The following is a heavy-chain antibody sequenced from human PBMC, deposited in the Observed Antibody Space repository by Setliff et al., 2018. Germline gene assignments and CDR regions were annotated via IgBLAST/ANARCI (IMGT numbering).Heavy chain of an antibody. CDR1: GYTLRNYA. D-gene: IGHD5-18*01. V-gene: IGHV1-18*01. CDR2: ISVYNGDT. J-gene: IGHJ4*02. Sequence: ASVKASCKVSGYTLRNYAFAWVRQAPGQGLEWVGWISVYNGDTNYAQKFQGRVTLTTDTSTSTAYMELRSLTSDDSAFYYCARAPSVELVTIRTNSWFTYWGQGTLVTVPQ. CDR3: ARAPSVELVTIRTNSWFTY.